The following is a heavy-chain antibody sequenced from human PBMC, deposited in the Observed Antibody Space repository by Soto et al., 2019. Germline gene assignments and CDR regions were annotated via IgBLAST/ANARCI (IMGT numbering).Heavy chain of an antibody. Sequence: QVQLVQSGAEVKKPGSSVKVSCKASGGTFSSYTISWVRQAPGQGLEWIGRIIPILGIANYAQKFLGRVTITADKSTSTAYIELSSLRSEDTAVYYCARDSDTPFDYWGQGTLVTVSS. CDR2: IIPILGIA. V-gene: IGHV1-69*08. CDR1: GGTFSSYT. CDR3: ARDSDTPFDY. D-gene: IGHD5-18*01. J-gene: IGHJ4*02.